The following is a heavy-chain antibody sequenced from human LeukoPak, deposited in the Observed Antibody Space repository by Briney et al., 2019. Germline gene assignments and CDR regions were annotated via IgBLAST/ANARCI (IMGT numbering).Heavy chain of an antibody. CDR3: ARELLWFGEFADAFDI. Sequence: GGSLRLSCAASEFSVGSNYMNWVRQAPGKGLEWVSYISSSGSTIYYADSVKGRFTISRDNAKNSLYLQMNSLRAEDTAVYYCARELLWFGEFADAFDIWGQGTMVTVSS. CDR2: ISSSGSTI. V-gene: IGHV3-11*04. J-gene: IGHJ3*02. CDR1: EFSVGSNY. D-gene: IGHD3-10*01.